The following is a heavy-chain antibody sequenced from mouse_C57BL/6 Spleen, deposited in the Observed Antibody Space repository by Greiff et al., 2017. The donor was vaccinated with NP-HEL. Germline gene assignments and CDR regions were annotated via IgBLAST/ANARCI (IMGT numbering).Heavy chain of an antibody. V-gene: IGHV1-26*01. CDR3: ARRGNIYDGYPWFAY. D-gene: IGHD2-3*01. CDR2: INPNNGGT. Sequence: EVQLQQSGPELVKPGASVKISCKASGYTFTDYYMNWVKQSHGKSLEWIGDINPNNGGTSYNQKFKGKATLTVDKSSSTAYMEPRSLTSEDSAVYYCARRGNIYDGYPWFAYWGQGTLVTVSA. CDR1: GYTFTDYY. J-gene: IGHJ3*01.